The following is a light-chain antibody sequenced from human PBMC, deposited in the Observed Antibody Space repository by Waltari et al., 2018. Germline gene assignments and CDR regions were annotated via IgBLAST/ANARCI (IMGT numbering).Light chain of an antibody. CDR3: ATWDGRVNGVL. V-gene: IGLV1-44*01. Sequence: QSVLTQAPSVSGTPGQRVTISCSVTNYNIGSGPVNWYQQVPGMSPKPLIYSNDQRPSGVPDRFSGAKTGTSAALAISGLQSADEADYYCATWDGRVNGVLFGGGTKVTVL. J-gene: IGLJ2*01. CDR1: NYNIGSGP. CDR2: SND.